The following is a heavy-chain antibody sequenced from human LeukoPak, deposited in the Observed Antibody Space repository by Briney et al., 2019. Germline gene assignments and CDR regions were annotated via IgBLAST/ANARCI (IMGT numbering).Heavy chain of an antibody. CDR1: GYPFTAYY. J-gene: IGHJ4*02. D-gene: IGHD4-17*01. V-gene: IGHV1-2*02. CDR3: AREDYGDYVGLDY. CDR2: INPNSGGT. Sequence: GASVKVSCKASGYPFTAYYMHWVRQAPGQGLEWVGWINPNSGGTNYAQKFQGRVTMTRDTSITTAYMELTRLTSDDTAVYFCAREDYGDYVGLDYWGQGTLVTVSS.